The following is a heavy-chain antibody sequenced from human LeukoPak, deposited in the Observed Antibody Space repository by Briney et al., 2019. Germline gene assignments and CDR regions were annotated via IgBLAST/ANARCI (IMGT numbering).Heavy chain of an antibody. CDR1: DLTFSRSW. CDR2: INHDGSRT. V-gene: IGHV3-74*01. J-gene: IGHJ6*02. CDR3: ARDRAYGLDV. Sequence: GGSLRLSCAASDLTFSRSWMHWVRQAPGKGLVWVSQINHDGSRTGYADSVKGRFTISKDNARNSVYLQMNSLRAEDTAVYYCARDRAYGLDVWGQGTTVTVPS.